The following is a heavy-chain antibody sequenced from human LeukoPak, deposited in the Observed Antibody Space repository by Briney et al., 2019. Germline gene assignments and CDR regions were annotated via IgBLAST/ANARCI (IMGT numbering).Heavy chain of an antibody. V-gene: IGHV3-74*01. Sequence: PGGSLRLSCAASGFTFDKYWMHWVRQAPGKGLLWVSRINSDGSSTTYADSVKGRFTISRDNAKNTLYLQMNSLRVEDTAVYYCARDSGYTCGYYEAVDYWGQGTLVTVSS. D-gene: IGHD6-19*01. CDR3: ARDSGYTCGYYEAVDY. CDR1: GFTFDKYW. J-gene: IGHJ4*02. CDR2: INSDGSST.